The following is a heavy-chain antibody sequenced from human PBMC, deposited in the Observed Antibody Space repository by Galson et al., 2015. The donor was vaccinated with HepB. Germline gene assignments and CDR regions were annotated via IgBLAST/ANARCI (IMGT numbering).Heavy chain of an antibody. CDR1: GFTFSSLG. J-gene: IGHJ4*02. Sequence: SLRLSCAAPGFTFSSLGMTWVRQAPGKGLECVSAIGVNPGNTDYADSVRGRFTISRDNSKNMLYLQMNNLRAEDTAVYYCAKGTTNIDYWGQGTLVTVSS. D-gene: IGHD1-1*01. V-gene: IGHV3-23*01. CDR3: AKGTTNIDY. CDR2: IGVNPGNT.